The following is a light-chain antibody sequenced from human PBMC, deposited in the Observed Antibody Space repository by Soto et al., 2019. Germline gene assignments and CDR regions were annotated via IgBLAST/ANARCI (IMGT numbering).Light chain of an antibody. CDR2: GAS. J-gene: IGKJ1*01. Sequence: EIVLGQSRSTLSLSPGERATLSCRASQSVSNNYLARYQQKPGQAPRLLIYGASNRATGIPDRFSGSGSGTDFTLTISRLEPEDFAVYYCQQYGSSGTFGQGTKVDIK. CDR3: QQYGSSGT. V-gene: IGKV3-20*01. CDR1: QSVSNNY.